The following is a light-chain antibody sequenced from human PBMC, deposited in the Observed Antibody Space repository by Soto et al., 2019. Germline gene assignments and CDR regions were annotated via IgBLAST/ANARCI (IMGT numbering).Light chain of an antibody. CDR2: AAS. CDR3: QQANSFPPVT. CDR1: QDIRNW. V-gene: IGKV1-12*01. J-gene: IGKJ5*01. Sequence: DIPMTQSPSSVSASVGDRVTITCRASQDIRNWLAWYQQKPGKAPKLLIYAASTLQGGVPSRFRGGGFGTDFTLTISSLQPEDFAIYFCQQANSFPPVTFGQGTRLEIK.